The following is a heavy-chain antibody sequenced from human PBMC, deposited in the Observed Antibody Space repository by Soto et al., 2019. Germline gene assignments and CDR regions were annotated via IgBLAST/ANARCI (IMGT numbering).Heavy chain of an antibody. CDR3: ASFDDSSGYT. CDR2: INPNTGGT. CDR1: GYTFTGYY. J-gene: IGHJ4*02. V-gene: IGHV1-2*02. D-gene: IGHD3-22*01. Sequence: ASVKVSCKASGYTFTGYYMHWVRQAPGQGLGWRGWINPNTGGTNYPQKFQGRVTMTRETSIRTAYMELRRLRSDDRAVYDCASFDDSSGYTWGQGTLVTVSS.